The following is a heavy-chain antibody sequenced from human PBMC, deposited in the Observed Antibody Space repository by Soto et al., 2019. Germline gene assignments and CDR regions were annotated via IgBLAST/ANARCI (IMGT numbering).Heavy chain of an antibody. D-gene: IGHD6-6*01. J-gene: IGHJ4*02. Sequence: QVHLVQSGAEVKKPGASVKVSCQGSGYAFTTYGITWVRQAPGQGLEWMGWISAYNGNTNYAQKLQGRVTVPRDTSTSTAYMELRSLRYDDTAVYYCARGRDGDYWGQGARVTVSS. V-gene: IGHV1-18*01. CDR2: ISAYNGNT. CDR1: GYAFTTYG. CDR3: ARGRDGDY.